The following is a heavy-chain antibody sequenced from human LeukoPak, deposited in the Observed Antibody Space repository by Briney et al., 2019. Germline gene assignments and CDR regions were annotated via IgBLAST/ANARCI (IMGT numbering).Heavy chain of an antibody. CDR2: ISSSSSYI. CDR3: ARALDVDTAIDY. V-gene: IGHV3-21*01. J-gene: IGHJ4*02. D-gene: IGHD5-18*01. Sequence: PGGSLRLSCAAPGFTFSRYSMNWVRQAPGKGLEWVSSISSSSSYIYYADSVKGRFTIPRDNAKNSLYLQMNSLRAEDTAVYYCARALDVDTAIDYWGQGTLVTVSS. CDR1: GFTFSRYS.